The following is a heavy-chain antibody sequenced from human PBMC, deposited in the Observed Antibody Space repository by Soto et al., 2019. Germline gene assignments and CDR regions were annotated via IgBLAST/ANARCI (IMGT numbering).Heavy chain of an antibody. CDR1: GFTFSRYW. Sequence: EVQLVESGGGLVQPGGSLRLSCAASGFTFSRYWMNWVRQAPGKGLEWVANIKQDGTEKNYVDSVKGRCTISRDNARNSLYLQMDSLRAEDTAVYFCARGDTPMITGMDSFDIWGQGTMVTVSS. J-gene: IGHJ3*02. CDR3: ARGDTPMITGMDSFDI. CDR2: IKQDGTEK. D-gene: IGHD5-18*01. V-gene: IGHV3-7*01.